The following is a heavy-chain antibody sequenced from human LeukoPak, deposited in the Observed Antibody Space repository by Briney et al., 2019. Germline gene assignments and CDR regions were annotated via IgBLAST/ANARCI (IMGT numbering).Heavy chain of an antibody. V-gene: IGHV1-2*02. CDR3: ARVDSGHDYGPS. CDR1: GYTFTGYY. Sequence: ASVKVSCKASGYTFTGYYIHWVRQAPGQGLEWMGWINPNSGDTDYAQKFQGRVIMTRDTSISTAYMEVSRLRSDDTAVYYCARVDSGHDYGPSWGQGTTVTVSS. J-gene: IGHJ3*01. D-gene: IGHD5-12*01. CDR2: INPNSGDT.